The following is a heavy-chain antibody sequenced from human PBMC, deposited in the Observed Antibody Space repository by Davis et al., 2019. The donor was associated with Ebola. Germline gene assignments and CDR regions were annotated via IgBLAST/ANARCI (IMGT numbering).Heavy chain of an antibody. CDR1: GYTFTSYY. V-gene: IGHV1-18*04. Sequence: ASVKVSCKASGYTFTSYYMHWVRQAPGQGLEWMGWISAYNGNTNYAQKLQGRVTMTTDTSTSTAYMELSSLRSDDTAVYSCATGGGSGYYRLFNFDYWGQGTLVTVSS. J-gene: IGHJ4*02. CDR3: ATGGGSGYYRLFNFDY. D-gene: IGHD3-22*01. CDR2: ISAYNGNT.